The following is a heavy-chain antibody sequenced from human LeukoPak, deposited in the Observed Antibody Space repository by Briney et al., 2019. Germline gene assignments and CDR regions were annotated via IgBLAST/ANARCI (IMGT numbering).Heavy chain of an antibody. J-gene: IGHJ4*02. CDR2: ISSSSSYI. CDR1: GFTFSSYS. CDR3: ARGAWELRTTDY. Sequence: PGGSLRLSCAASGFTFSSYSMNWVRQAPGKGLEWVSSISSSSSYIYYADSVKGRFTISRDNAKNSLYLQMNSLRAEDTAVYYCARGAWELRTTDYWGQGTLVTVSS. V-gene: IGHV3-21*01. D-gene: IGHD1-26*01.